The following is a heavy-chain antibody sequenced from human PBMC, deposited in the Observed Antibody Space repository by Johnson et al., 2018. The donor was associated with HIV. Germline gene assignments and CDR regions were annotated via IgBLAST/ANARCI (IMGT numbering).Heavy chain of an antibody. Sequence: QVQLVESGGGLVQPGGSLRLSCAASGFTFSSYWMHWVRQAPGKGLEWVAFTRYDGSNKYYADSVKGRFTISRDNSKNTLYLQMNSLRAEDTAVYYCAKDRTGFDAFDIWGQGTMVTVSS. CDR3: AKDRTGFDAFDI. J-gene: IGHJ3*02. V-gene: IGHV3-30*02. CDR2: TRYDGSNK. CDR1: GFTFSSYW. D-gene: IGHD1-1*01.